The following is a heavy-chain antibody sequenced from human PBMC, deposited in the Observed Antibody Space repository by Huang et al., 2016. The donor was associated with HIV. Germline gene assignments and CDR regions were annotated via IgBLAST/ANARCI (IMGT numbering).Heavy chain of an antibody. CDR2: ISANNGDT. CDR1: GNTFSNYG. D-gene: IGHD3-22*01. V-gene: IGHV1-18*04. CDR3: AVPNPSGSNYWGLDY. J-gene: IGHJ4*02. Sequence: QVSLMQSGAEVKKPGASVNVSCKASGNTFSNYGFSWVRQAPGQGLGWSGLISANNGDTKYAQKFQDRITMTTDTSTSTACLDLRSLRADDTAIYYCAVPNPSGSNYWGLDYWGQGTLVTVSS.